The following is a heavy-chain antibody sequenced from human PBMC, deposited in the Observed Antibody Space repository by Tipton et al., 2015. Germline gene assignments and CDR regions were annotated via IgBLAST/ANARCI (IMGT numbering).Heavy chain of an antibody. CDR2: TYYRSKWYT. V-gene: IGHV6-1*01. D-gene: IGHD2-2*02. CDR1: GDSVSSNTAA. J-gene: IGHJ6*02. CDR3: ARDQNPAGRYTGMDV. Sequence: PGLVKPSQTLSLTCAISGDSVSSNTAAWHWIRQSPSRGLEWLGRTYYRSKWYTNYAVSVKGRIRIDPDTSKNHFSLHLNSVTPEDTGVFYCARDQNPAGRYTGMDVWGQGTTVTVSS.